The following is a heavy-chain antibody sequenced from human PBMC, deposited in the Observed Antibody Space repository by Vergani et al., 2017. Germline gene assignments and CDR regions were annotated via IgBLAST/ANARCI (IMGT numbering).Heavy chain of an antibody. CDR2: IYPADSDT. Sequence: EVELVQSGPEMRKPGESLKISCKGSEYSFGNYWIGWVRQMPGKGLEWMGIIYPADSDTRYSPSFQGQVTISADKSISTAFLAWDSLKASDTALYYCARHTTYTDSWGQGTLVTVSS. D-gene: IGHD1-1*01. V-gene: IGHV5-51*01. CDR3: ARHTTYTDS. CDR1: EYSFGNYW. J-gene: IGHJ4*02.